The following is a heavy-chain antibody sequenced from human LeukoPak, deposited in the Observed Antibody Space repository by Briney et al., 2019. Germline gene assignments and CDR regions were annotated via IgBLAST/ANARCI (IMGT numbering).Heavy chain of an antibody. Sequence: PSETLSLTCAVSGGSITTTNWWSWVRPPPGKGLDGIGEVHLSGATNYNPSLESRVSMSIDKSKNHLSLEVTSVTAADTAIYYCTRESGAFSPFGFWGQGTLLTVSS. V-gene: IGHV4-4*02. CDR3: TRESGAFSPFGF. CDR1: GGSITTTNW. CDR2: VHLSGAT. J-gene: IGHJ4*02. D-gene: IGHD1-26*01.